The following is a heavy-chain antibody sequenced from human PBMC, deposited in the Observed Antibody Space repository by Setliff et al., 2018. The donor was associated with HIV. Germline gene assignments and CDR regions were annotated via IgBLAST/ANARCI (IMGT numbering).Heavy chain of an antibody. CDR3: VSGPLSGYGYYFDY. CDR1: GSSVSSGYY. CDR2: FYHSGST. D-gene: IGHD3-3*01. Sequence: SETLSLTCAVSGSSVSSGYYWGWIRQPPGKGLEWIGSFYHSGSTFYNTSLKSRVTISLDTSKNQFSLKLRSVTAADTAVYYCVSGPLSGYGYYFDYWGQGALVTVSS. V-gene: IGHV4-38-2*01. J-gene: IGHJ4*02.